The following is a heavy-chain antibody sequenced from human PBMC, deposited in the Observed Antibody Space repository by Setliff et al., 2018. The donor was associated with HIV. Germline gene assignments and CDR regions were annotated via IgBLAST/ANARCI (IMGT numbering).Heavy chain of an antibody. CDR2: ISAYNGNT. Sequence: ASVKVSCKASGYTFTSYGISWVRQAPGQGLEWMGWISAYNGNTNYAQKLQGRVTMNTDTSTSTAYMELRSLRSDDTAVYYCARVPADNYYDSSGYPDYWGQGTLVTVSS. V-gene: IGHV1-18*01. D-gene: IGHD3-22*01. CDR3: ARVPADNYYDSSGYPDY. CDR1: GYTFTSYG. J-gene: IGHJ4*02.